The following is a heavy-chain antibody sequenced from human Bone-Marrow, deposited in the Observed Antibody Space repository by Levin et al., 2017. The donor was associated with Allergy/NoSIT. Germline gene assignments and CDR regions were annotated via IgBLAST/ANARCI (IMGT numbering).Heavy chain of an antibody. CDR1: GGSISSSSYY. J-gene: IGHJ4*02. CDR3: ARDGIRLWLYYFDY. D-gene: IGHD5-18*01. V-gene: IGHV4-39*07. CDR2: IYYSGST. Sequence: GSLRLSCTVSGGSISSSSYYWGWIRQPPGKGLEWIGSIYYSGSTYYNPSLKSRVTISVDTSKNQFSLKLSSVTAADTAVYYCARDGIRLWLYYFDYWGQGTLVTVSS.